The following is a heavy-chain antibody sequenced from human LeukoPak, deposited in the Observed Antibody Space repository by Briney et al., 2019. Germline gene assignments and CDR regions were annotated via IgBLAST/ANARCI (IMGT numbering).Heavy chain of an antibody. CDR1: GFTFSSYS. J-gene: IGHJ4*02. CDR3: ARGVGATTGYYFDY. V-gene: IGHV3-48*04. D-gene: IGHD1-26*01. Sequence: GGSLRLSCAASGFTFSSYSMTWVRQAPGKGLEWVSYISSSSSTIYYADSVKGRFTISRDNAKNSLSLQMNSLRAEDTAVYFCARGVGATTGYYFDYWGQGTLVTVSS. CDR2: ISSSSSTI.